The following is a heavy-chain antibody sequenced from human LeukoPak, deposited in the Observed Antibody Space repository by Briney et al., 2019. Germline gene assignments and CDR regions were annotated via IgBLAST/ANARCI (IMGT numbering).Heavy chain of an antibody. CDR1: GYTFTNYY. J-gene: IGHJ5*02. CDR2: INPSGDRT. CDR3: ARVPATMNWFDP. V-gene: IGHV1-46*01. Sequence: ASVTVSCKASGYTFTNYYIHWVRQAPGQGLEWMGTINPSGDRTSYVQKFQGRVTMTRDTSTSTVYMELSSLRSEDTTVYYCARVPATMNWFDPWGQGTLVTVSS.